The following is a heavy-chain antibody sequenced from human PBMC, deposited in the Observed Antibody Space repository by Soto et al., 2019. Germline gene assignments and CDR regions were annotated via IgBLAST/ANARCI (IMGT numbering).Heavy chain of an antibody. CDR2: ISSSSTYI. V-gene: IGHV3-21*01. D-gene: IGHD6-19*01. CDR3: ARVEVEAVAGYYYRGMDV. J-gene: IGHJ6*02. Sequence: GGSLRLSCAASGFTFSDYTMNWVRQAPGKGLEWVSSISSSSTYIKYTDSVKGRFTISRDNANKSLYLQMKSLSAEDTAVYYCARVEVEAVAGYYYRGMDVWGQGTAVTFSS. CDR1: GFTFSDYT.